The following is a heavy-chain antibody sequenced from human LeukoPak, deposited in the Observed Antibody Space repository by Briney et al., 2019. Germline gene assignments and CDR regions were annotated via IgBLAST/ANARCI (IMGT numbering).Heavy chain of an antibody. Sequence: GGSLRLSRAGSGFTFDENGMAWVRQAPGKGLEWVASIRQDGGEKYYVDSVKGRFTISRDNTKNSLYLQMSALRAEDTALYFCARDTYDSSGYHFYYMDVWGKGTTVTVSS. D-gene: IGHD3-22*01. CDR2: IRQDGGEK. CDR1: GFTFDENG. V-gene: IGHV3-7*01. CDR3: ARDTYDSSGYHFYYMDV. J-gene: IGHJ6*03.